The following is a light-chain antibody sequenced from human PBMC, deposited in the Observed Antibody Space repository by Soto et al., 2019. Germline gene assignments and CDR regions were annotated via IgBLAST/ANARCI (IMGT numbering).Light chain of an antibody. CDR3: CSYAGRYTYV. CDR1: SSDVGGYNY. J-gene: IGLJ1*01. CDR2: DVS. Sequence: QSALTPPRSVSGYPGQSATISCTGASSDVGGYNYVSWYPQHPGKAPKLMIYDVSKRPSGLPDRFSGSKSGNTASLTISGLQTEDEADYYCCSYAGRYTYVFGTGTKVTVL. V-gene: IGLV2-11*01.